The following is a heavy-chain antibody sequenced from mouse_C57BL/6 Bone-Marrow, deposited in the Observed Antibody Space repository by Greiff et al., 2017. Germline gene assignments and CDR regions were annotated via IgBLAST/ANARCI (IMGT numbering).Heavy chain of an antibody. CDR1: GYTFTSYW. J-gene: IGHJ1*03. Sequence: VKLKQPGAELVKPGASVKMSCKASGYTFTSYWITWVKQRPGQGLEWIGDIYPGSGSTNYNAKFKSKATLTVDTSSSTAYMPLSSLTSEDSAVSDCARPEYSNYWYFDVWGTGTTATVSA. D-gene: IGHD2-5*01. CDR2: IYPGSGST. V-gene: IGHV1-55*01. CDR3: ARPEYSNYWYFDV.